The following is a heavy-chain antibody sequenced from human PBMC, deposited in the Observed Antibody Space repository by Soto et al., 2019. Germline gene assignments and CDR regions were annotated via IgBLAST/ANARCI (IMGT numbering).Heavy chain of an antibody. J-gene: IGHJ6*03. CDR3: ARMVRGSNIDYYHYMDV. CDR2: ISASNGDT. Sequence: QVQLVQSGAEVKKPGASVKVSCKASGYTFTSHGISWVRQAPGQGLEWMGWISASNGDTHYAQKLQGRVTVTTDTSTSTAYMELRSLRSEDTAVYYCARMVRGSNIDYYHYMDVWGKGTTVTVSS. D-gene: IGHD3-10*01. CDR1: GYTFTSHG. V-gene: IGHV1-18*01.